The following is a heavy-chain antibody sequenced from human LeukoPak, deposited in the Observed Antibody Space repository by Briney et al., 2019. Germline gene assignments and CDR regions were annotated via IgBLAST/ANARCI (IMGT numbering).Heavy chain of an antibody. J-gene: IGHJ6*03. V-gene: IGHV4-34*01. D-gene: IGHD3-16*02. Sequence: SETLSLTCAVYGGSFSSYYWTWIRQPPGKGLEWIGEISHSGSTNYNASLKSRVTISVDTSKNQFSLKLSSVTAADTAVYYCARTGVISNYYYYYYTDVWGKGTTVTVSS. CDR2: ISHSGST. CDR3: ARTGVISNYYYYYYTDV. CDR1: GGSFSSYY.